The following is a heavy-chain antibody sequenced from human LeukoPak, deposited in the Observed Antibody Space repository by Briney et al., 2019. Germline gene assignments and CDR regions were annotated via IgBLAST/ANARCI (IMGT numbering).Heavy chain of an antibody. CDR1: GYTLTELS. CDR2: FDPEDGET. Sequence: ASVTVSCTVSGYTLTELSMHWVRQAPGKGLEWMGGFDPEDGETIYAQKFQGRVTMTEDTSTDTAYMELSSLRSEDTAVYYCATDFGGYDSSGPTGVWGQGTLVTVSS. CDR3: ATDFGGYDSSGPTGV. D-gene: IGHD3-22*01. J-gene: IGHJ4*02. V-gene: IGHV1-24*01.